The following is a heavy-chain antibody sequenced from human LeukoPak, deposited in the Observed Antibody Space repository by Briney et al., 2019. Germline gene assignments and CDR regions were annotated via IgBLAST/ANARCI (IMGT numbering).Heavy chain of an antibody. V-gene: IGHV4-30-2*01. CDR1: GGSFSTIGYS. CDR2: IYQSGST. CDR3: ARDSYYDNSGEGAFDI. J-gene: IGHJ3*02. Sequence: PSQTLSLTCGVSGGSFSTIGYSWRWIRQPPGKGLEWIGYIYQSGSTSYSPSLQSRVTISIDKSKNQFSLKLSSVTAADTAVYYCARDSYYDNSGEGAFDIWGQGTLVTVP. D-gene: IGHD3-22*01.